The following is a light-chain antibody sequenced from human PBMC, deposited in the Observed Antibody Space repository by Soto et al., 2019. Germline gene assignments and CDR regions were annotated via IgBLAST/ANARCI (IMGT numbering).Light chain of an antibody. J-gene: IGLJ2*01. CDR2: DVN. CDR1: ISDVGGYNY. Sequence: LTQPASVSGSPGQSITISCTGSISDVGGYNYVSWYQQHPGKAPKLMIYDVNNRPSGVSNRFSASKSGNTASLTISGLQAEDEADYYCSSYTISSTLGVFGGGTKLTVL. CDR3: SSYTISSTLGV. V-gene: IGLV2-14*01.